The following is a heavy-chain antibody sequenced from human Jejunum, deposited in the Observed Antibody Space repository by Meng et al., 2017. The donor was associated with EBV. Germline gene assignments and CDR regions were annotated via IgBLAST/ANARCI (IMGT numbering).Heavy chain of an antibody. V-gene: IGHV4-61*01. D-gene: IGHD5-12*01. Sequence: VPLQESGPGLVKPSETLSLTCSVSGDSVTVYNYWTWFRQPPGKGLEWIGNLYYAGKAIYKPSLQSRVTISVDTSKNQISLKVTSVTAADTAIYYCARGRGYDYGDSWGQGTLVTVSS. CDR2: LYYAGKA. CDR1: GDSVTVYNY. J-gene: IGHJ5*02. CDR3: ARGRGYDYGDS.